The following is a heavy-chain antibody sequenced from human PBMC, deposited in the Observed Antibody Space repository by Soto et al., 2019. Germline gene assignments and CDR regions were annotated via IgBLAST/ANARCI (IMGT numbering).Heavy chain of an antibody. CDR2: VYQNGIT. J-gene: IGHJ4*02. V-gene: IGHV4-4*02. CDR3: ARNAALPGETDRFDY. CDR1: GDSIGSDVW. Sequence: QVQLHESGPRLVKPSGTLSLNCDGSGDSIGSDVWWSCVRQSPGKGLEWIGEVYQNGITEDNPSLKGRMTMAAEISKNQFSLKRTSLTAADMAIYYSARNAALPGETDRFDYWGQGTLVTVSS. D-gene: IGHD2-2*01.